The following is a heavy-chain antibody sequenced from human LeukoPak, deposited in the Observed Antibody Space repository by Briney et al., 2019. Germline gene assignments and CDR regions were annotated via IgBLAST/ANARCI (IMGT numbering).Heavy chain of an antibody. V-gene: IGHV3-23*01. CDR3: AQDWPSAVTTTPGF. D-gene: IGHD4-17*01. CDR1: GFTFRDYV. J-gene: IGHJ3*01. Sequence: PGGSLRLSCAASGFTFRDYVISWVRQAPGKGLEWVSSISPSGDSTYYAGSVRGRFTLSRDNSKNTVYFQMNSLRAEGTAIYYCAQDWPSAVTTTPGFWGQGTMVIVSS. CDR2: ISPSGDST.